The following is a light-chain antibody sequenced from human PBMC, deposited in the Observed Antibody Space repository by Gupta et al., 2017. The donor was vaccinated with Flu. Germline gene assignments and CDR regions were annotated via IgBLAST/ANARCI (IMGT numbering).Light chain of an antibody. Sequence: QSVLPQPPSVSGAPGQRVTIPGTGSSANIGAGEDVHWYQQLPGTAPKLLIYGNSNRPSGVPDRCAGSKSGTSASLAITGLQAEDEADDYCQSYDSSLSGSYVVFGGGTKLTVL. CDR1: SANIGAGED. J-gene: IGLJ2*01. CDR3: QSYDSSLSGSYVV. CDR2: GNS. V-gene: IGLV1-40*01.